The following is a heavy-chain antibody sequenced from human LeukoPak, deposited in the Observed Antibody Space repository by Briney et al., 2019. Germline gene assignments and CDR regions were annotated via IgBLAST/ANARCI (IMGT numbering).Heavy chain of an antibody. CDR2: IYSGGST. D-gene: IGHD1-26*01. Sequence: GGSLRLSCAASGFTFSSYAMHWVRQAPGKGLEWVSVIYSGGSTYYADSVKGRFTISRDNSKNTLYLQMNSLRAEDMAVYYCARVSSVGHAFDIWGQGTMVTVSS. CDR1: GFTFSSYA. CDR3: ARVSSVGHAFDI. V-gene: IGHV3-66*01. J-gene: IGHJ3*02.